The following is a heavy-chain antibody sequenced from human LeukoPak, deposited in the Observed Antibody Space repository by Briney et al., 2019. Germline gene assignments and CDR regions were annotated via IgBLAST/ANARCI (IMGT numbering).Heavy chain of an antibody. CDR1: GYSFTSYY. Sequence: ASVKVSCKASGYSFTSYYIHWVRQAPGQGLEWIGIINPSGGSTTYAQRFQGRVTMTRDTSTGTFYMELNSLRSEDTAVYYCARVSYGDYYGYWGQGTLVTVSS. V-gene: IGHV1-46*01. J-gene: IGHJ4*02. CDR2: INPSGGST. CDR3: ARVSYGDYYGY. D-gene: IGHD4-17*01.